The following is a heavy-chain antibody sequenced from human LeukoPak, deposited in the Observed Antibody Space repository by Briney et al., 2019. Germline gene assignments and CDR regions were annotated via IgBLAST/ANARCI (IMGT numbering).Heavy chain of an antibody. D-gene: IGHD1-1*01. CDR2: TNKDGSEK. CDR3: VRDGNDGLNDWEY. J-gene: IGHJ1*01. CDR1: GFIFTDYW. V-gene: IGHV3-7*03. Sequence: PGGSLRLSCEAPGFIFTDYWMTWARQAPGKGLEWVANTNKDGSEKWYVDSVKGRFTISRDNAKNSLYLQMNSLKAGDTALYYCVRDGNDGLNDWEYWGQGALVTVSS.